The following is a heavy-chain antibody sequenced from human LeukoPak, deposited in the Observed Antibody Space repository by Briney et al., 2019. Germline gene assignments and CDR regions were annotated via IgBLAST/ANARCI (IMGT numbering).Heavy chain of an antibody. CDR2: INPADSDT. V-gene: IGHV5-51*01. Sequence: GESLKISCKGSGYSFTNYWIGWVRQMPGKSLEWMGIINPADSDTRYSPSFQGQVTISADKSISTAYLQWSSLKASDSAMYYCARLPLFSIPIDYWGQGTLVTVSS. D-gene: IGHD2-21*01. CDR3: ARLPLFSIPIDY. J-gene: IGHJ4*02. CDR1: GYSFTNYW.